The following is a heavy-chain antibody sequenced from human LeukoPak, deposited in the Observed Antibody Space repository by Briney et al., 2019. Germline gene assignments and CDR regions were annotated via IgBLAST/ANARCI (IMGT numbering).Heavy chain of an antibody. J-gene: IGHJ4*02. CDR1: GFTFSSYG. V-gene: IGHV3-30*18. CDR2: ISYDGSNK. D-gene: IGHD5-24*01. CDR3: AKVYPDGPFDY. Sequence: GGSLRLSCAASGFTFSSYGMHWVRQAPGKGLEWVAVISYDGSNKYYADSVKGRFTTSRDNSKNMLYLQMNSLRAEDTAVYYCAKVYPDGPFDYWGQGTLVTVSS.